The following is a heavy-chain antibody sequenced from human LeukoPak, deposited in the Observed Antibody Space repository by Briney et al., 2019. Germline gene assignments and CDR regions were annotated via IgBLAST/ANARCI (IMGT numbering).Heavy chain of an antibody. CDR2: IYHSGST. CDR3: ARYFDWEYYFDY. J-gene: IGHJ4*02. D-gene: IGHD3-9*01. CDR1: GGSISSGDYS. Sequence: PSQTLSLTCAVSGGSISSGDYSWSWIRQPPGKGLEWIGYIYHSGSTYYNPSLKSRVTISVDRSKNQFSLKLSSVTAADTAVYYCARYFDWEYYFDYWGQGTLVTVSS. V-gene: IGHV4-30-2*01.